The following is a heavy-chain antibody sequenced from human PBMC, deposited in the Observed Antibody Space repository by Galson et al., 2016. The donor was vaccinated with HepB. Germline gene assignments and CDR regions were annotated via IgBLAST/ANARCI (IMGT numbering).Heavy chain of an antibody. CDR1: GFTFSNYN. Sequence: SLRLSCAASGFTFSNYNINWIRQAPGKGLEWISYISSRSDTILYADSVKGRFTISRDNARNSLNLQMNSLRDEDTAIYYCARMPDLWGQGTLVTVSS. CDR3: ARMPDL. V-gene: IGHV3-48*02. J-gene: IGHJ5*02. CDR2: ISSRSDTI. D-gene: IGHD2-2*01.